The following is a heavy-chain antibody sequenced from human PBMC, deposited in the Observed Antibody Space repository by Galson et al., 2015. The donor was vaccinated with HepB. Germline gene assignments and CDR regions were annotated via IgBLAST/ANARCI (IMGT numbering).Heavy chain of an antibody. CDR2: ISYDGSNK. J-gene: IGHJ6*02. CDR1: GFTFSSYG. CDR3: AKQLGMRSYYYYGMDV. D-gene: IGHD7-27*01. V-gene: IGHV3-30*18. Sequence: SLRLSCAASGFTFSSYGMHWVRQAPGKGLEWVAVISYDGSNKYYADSVKGRFTISRDNSKNTLYLQMNSLRAEDTAVYYCAKQLGMRSYYYYGMDVWGQGTTVTVSS.